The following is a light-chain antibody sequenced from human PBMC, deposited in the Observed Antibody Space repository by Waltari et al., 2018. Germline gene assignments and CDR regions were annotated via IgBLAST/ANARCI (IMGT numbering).Light chain of an antibody. Sequence: DIQMTQSPSSLSASVGDRVTITCRASQSISSYLSWYQQRPGKAPALLIYTASNSQSGVPSRFSGGGSGTDFTLTISSLQPEDFGTYYCQQSYRPPFTFGLGTKVDI. V-gene: IGKV1-39*01. J-gene: IGKJ3*01. CDR1: QSISSY. CDR3: QQSYRPPFT. CDR2: TAS.